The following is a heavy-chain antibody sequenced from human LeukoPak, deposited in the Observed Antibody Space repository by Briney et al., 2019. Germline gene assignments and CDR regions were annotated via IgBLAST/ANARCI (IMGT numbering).Heavy chain of an antibody. V-gene: IGHV1-69*06. J-gene: IGHJ3*02. CDR2: IIPIFGTA. CDR3: ARGRQRIAAALDAFDI. Sequence: GATVKVSCKASGGTFSSYAISWVRQAPGQGLEWMGGIIPIFGTANYAQKFQGRVTITADKSTSTAYMELSSLRSEDTAVYYCARGRQRIAAALDAFDIWGQGTMVTVSS. D-gene: IGHD6-13*01. CDR1: GGTFSSYA.